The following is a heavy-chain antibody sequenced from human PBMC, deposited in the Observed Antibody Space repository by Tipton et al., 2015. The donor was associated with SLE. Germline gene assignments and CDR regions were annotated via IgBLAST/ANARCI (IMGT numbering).Heavy chain of an antibody. Sequence: TLSLTCAVSGYSISTGYYWGWIRQPPGKGLEWIASIYHSGSTYYNPSLKSRVTISLDTSKNHFSLKMNSVTAADTAIYYCARGFFFIPTRIQDAFDIWGQGTLVTVSS. J-gene: IGHJ3*02. CDR2: IYHSGST. CDR1: GYSISTGYY. CDR3: ARGFFFIPTRIQDAFDI. V-gene: IGHV4-38-2*01. D-gene: IGHD1-14*01.